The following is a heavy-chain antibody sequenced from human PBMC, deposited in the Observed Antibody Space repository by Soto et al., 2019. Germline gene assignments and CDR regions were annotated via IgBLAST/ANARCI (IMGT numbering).Heavy chain of an antibody. CDR2: IIPIFGTA. CDR3: ARAQYSSESYYYYGMDV. D-gene: IGHD6-25*01. CDR1: GGTFSSYA. V-gene: IGHV1-69*01. Sequence: QVQLVQSGAEVKKPGSSVKVSCKASGGTFSSYAISWVRQAPGQGLEWMGGIIPIFGTANYAQKFQGRVTITAHESTGTGYMELSSLSSEDTAVYYCARAQYSSESYYYYGMDVWGQGTTVTVSS. J-gene: IGHJ6*02.